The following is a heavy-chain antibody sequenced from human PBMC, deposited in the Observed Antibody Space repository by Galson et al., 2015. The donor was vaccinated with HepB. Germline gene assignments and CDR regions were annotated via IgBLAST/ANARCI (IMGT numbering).Heavy chain of an antibody. J-gene: IGHJ4*02. CDR3: AHRTRREGSLDY. CDR1: GFSLSTSGVG. D-gene: IGHD1-26*01. Sequence: PALVKPTQTLTLTCTFSGFSLSTSGVGVGWIRQPPGKALEWLALIYWNDDKRYSPSLKSRLTITKDTPKNQVVLTMTNMDPVDTATYYCAHRTRREGSLDYWGQGTLVTVSS. V-gene: IGHV2-5*01. CDR2: IYWNDDK.